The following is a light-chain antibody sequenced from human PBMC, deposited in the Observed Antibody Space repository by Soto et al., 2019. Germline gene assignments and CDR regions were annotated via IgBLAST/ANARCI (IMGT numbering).Light chain of an antibody. J-gene: IGLJ1*01. CDR2: DVS. CDR1: SSDIGGYNS. Sequence: QSVLTQSPSASGSPGQSVTISCTGTSSDIGGYNSVSWYQQHPGRAPKVMIYDVSKRPSGVPDRFSGSKSGNTASLTVSALQAEDEADYYCRSYTDTNTLVFGTGTKVTVL. CDR3: RSYTDTNTLV. V-gene: IGLV2-8*01.